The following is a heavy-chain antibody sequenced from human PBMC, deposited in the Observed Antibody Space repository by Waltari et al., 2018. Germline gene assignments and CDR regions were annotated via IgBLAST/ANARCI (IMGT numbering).Heavy chain of an antibody. J-gene: IGHJ4*02. D-gene: IGHD6-13*01. CDR1: GFTFSSHG. V-gene: IGHV3-30*18. CDR3: AKGGGIAAADY. CDR2: ISYDGSNK. Sequence: QVQLVESGGGVVQPGRSLRLSCAASGFTFSSHGMHWVRQAPGKGLEWVAVISYDGSNKYYADSVKGRFTISRDNSKNTLYLQMNSLRAEDTAVYYCAKGGGIAAADYWGQGTLVTVSS.